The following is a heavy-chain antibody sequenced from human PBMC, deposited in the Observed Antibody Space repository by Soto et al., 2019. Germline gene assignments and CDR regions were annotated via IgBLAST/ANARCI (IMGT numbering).Heavy chain of an antibody. D-gene: IGHD1-26*01. CDR3: AKGLGVWEPIHYFDY. V-gene: IGHV3-23*01. CDR1: GFTVSSYA. J-gene: IGHJ4*02. CDR2: ISGSGGST. Sequence: GGSPRLSCAASGFTVSSYAMSWVRQAPGKGLEWVSAISGSGGSTYYADSVKGRFTISRDNSKNTLYLQMNSLRAEDTAVYYCAKGLGVWEPIHYFDYWGQGTLLTVSS.